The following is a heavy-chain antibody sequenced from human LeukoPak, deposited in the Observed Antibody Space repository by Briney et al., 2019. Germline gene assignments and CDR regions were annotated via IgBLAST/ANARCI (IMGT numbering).Heavy chain of an antibody. CDR1: GFTFGDCS. V-gene: IGHV3-49*04. Sequence: GRSLRLSCTGSGFTFGDCSMTWVRQAPGKGLEWVGFIRRKSSGGTTEYAPSVKDRFTISRDDSKNIAYLQMNNLKTEDTGVYYCTGSWYYDFWSGTRWGQGTLVVVSS. D-gene: IGHD3-3*01. CDR2: IRRKSSGGTT. CDR3: TGSWYYDFWSGTR. J-gene: IGHJ4*02.